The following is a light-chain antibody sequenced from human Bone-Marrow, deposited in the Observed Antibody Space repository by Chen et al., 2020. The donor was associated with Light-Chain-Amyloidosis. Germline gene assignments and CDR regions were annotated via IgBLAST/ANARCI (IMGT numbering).Light chain of an antibody. J-gene: IGKJ5*01. V-gene: IGKV1-5*03. CDR1: QSISSW. Sequence: DIQMTQSPSTLSASVGDRVTITCRASQSISSWLAWYQQKPGKAPKLLIYKASSLESGVPSRFSVSESGTEFTLTISSLQPDDFASYYCKQYNSYPITFGQGTRLEIK. CDR3: KQYNSYPIT. CDR2: KAS.